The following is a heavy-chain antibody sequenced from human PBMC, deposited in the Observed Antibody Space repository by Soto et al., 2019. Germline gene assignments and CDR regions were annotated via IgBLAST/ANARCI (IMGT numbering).Heavy chain of an antibody. J-gene: IGHJ5*02. V-gene: IGHV4-39*01. D-gene: IGHD1-26*01. Sequence: GWIRQPPGKGLEWIGSIYYSGSTYYNPSLKSRVTISVDTSKNQFSLKLSSVTAADTAVYYCASWDRYNWFDPWGQGTLVTVSS. CDR2: IYYSGST. CDR3: ASWDRYNWFDP.